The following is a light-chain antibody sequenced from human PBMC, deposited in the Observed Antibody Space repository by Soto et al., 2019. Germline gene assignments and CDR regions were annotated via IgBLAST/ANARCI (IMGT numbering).Light chain of an antibody. CDR3: QQADISQLT. Sequence: DIQMTQFPSSVSASVGDRVTITCRASQPLGAWLAWYQQKPGKAPKLLIYATSTLETGVPSRFSGSGSGTQFTLTISSLQPEDFATYYCQQADISQLTFGPGTKVDIK. V-gene: IGKV1-12*01. CDR1: QPLGAW. CDR2: ATS. J-gene: IGKJ3*01.